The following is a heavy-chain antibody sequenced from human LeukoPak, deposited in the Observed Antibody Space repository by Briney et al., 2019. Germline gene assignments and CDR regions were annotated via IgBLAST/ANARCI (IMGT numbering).Heavy chain of an antibody. CDR3: AAGVH. CDR1: GFTFNNYW. V-gene: IGHV3-7*03. CDR2: IKQDGSEK. D-gene: IGHD6-13*01. Sequence: GGSLRLSCAASGFTFNNYWMSWVRQAPGKGLEWVANIKQDGSEKYYVDSVTGRFTISRDDSKNTLYLQMTSLRVEDTAVYFCAAGVHWGQGTLVAVSS. J-gene: IGHJ4*02.